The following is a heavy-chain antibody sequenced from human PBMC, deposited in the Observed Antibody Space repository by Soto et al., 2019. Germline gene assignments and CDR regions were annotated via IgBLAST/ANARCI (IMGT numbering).Heavy chain of an antibody. D-gene: IGHD2-2*01. CDR3: AKDRVPGCTSTSCLGHFDL. CDR1: GFTFSSYA. CDR2: IIGSGGST. V-gene: IGHV3-23*01. J-gene: IGHJ2*01. Sequence: EVQLLESGGGLVQPGGSLRLSCAASGFTFSSYAMSWVRQAPGKGLEWVSSIIGSGGSTYYADSVKGRFTVSRDNSKNTLYLQMNSVRAEDTAVYFCAKDRVPGCTSTSCLGHFDLWGRGTLVTVSS.